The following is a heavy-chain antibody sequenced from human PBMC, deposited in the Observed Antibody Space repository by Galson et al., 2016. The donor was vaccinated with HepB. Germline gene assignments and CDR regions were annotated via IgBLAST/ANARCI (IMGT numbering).Heavy chain of an antibody. V-gene: IGHV3-33*01. CDR2: IWRSGSTT. CDR1: GFSFSNSG. Sequence: SLRLSCAASGFSFSNSGISWVRQAPGRGLEWVAGIWRSGSTTHYADSVKGRFTISRDNSKNTLYLHMNSLTAGDTAVYYCARDRGYSGSGSHDTNWFDTWGEGALVTVSS. J-gene: IGHJ5*02. D-gene: IGHD3-10*01. CDR3: ARDRGYSGSGSHDTNWFDT.